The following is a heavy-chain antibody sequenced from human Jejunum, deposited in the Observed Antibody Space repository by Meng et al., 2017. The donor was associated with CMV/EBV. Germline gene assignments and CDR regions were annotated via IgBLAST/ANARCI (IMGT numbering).Heavy chain of an antibody. V-gene: IGHV4-59*02. CDR2: IYNSGDI. J-gene: IGHJ5*01. CDR3: VRHGDCSSGSCYYHWLDP. D-gene: IGHD2-2*01. Sequence: QGPRQESGPGLVRPSETLSLPCSVPGGAVSKYYWGWIRQTPGGGLEWLGYIYNSGDIYYNPFLEGRVTISTDTSKNQFSLKLRYVTAADTAVYYCVRHGDCSSGSCYYHWLDPWGQGSLVTVSS. CDR1: GGAVSKYY.